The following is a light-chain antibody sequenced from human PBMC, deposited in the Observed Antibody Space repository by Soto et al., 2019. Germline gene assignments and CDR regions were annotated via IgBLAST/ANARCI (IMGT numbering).Light chain of an antibody. V-gene: IGLV1-51*01. CDR2: DNN. CDR3: DSWDGSQSAVV. CDR1: SSNIGNNY. Sequence: QSALTQPPSVSAAPGQKVTISCSGSSSNIGNNYVSWYQQLPGTAPKLLIYDNNQRPSGIPDRFSGSKSGTSATLGITGLQTGDEADYYCDSWDGSQSAVVFGGGTKLTVL. J-gene: IGLJ2*01.